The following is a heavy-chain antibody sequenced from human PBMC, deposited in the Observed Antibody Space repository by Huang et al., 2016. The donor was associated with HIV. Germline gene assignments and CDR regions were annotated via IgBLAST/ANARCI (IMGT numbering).Heavy chain of an antibody. V-gene: IGHV3-7*01. CDR1: TVTFTAYW. CDR2: IRKDGSEK. J-gene: IGHJ6*02. CDR3: VTKASAMDV. Sequence: LVESGGGLVQPGGSLRLSCGGSTVTFTAYWLTWVRQPPGQGMEWEARIRKDGSEKFYLDSVKGRFNISRDNGKKLLVLDMTSLQVDDTATYFCVTKASAMDVWGQGTTVIVSS.